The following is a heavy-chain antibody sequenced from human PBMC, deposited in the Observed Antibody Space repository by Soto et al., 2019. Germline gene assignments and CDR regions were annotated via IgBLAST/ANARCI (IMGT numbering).Heavy chain of an antibody. CDR1: GFTFSSYA. J-gene: IGHJ4*02. CDR3: AKGQYSSGWDHYFFDY. D-gene: IGHD6-19*01. Sequence: GGSLRLSCAASGFTFSSYAMSWVRQAPGKGLEWVSVISGSGGSTFYADSVKGRFTISRDNSKNTLYLQMNSLRAEDTAVYYCAKGQYSSGWDHYFFDYWGQGTLVTVSS. CDR2: ISGSGGST. V-gene: IGHV3-23*01.